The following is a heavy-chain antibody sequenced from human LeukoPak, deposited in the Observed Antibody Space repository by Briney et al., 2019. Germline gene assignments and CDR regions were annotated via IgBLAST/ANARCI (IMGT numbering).Heavy chain of an antibody. CDR1: GYTFTSYG. Sequence: ASVKVSCKASGYTFTSYGISWVRQAPGQGLEWMGWISAYNGNTNYAQKLQGRVTMTRDTSTSTVYMELSSLRSEDTAVYYCARGYSSSWYVEWGQGTLVTVSS. CDR2: ISAYNGNT. V-gene: IGHV1-18*01. D-gene: IGHD6-13*01. CDR3: ARGYSSSWYVE. J-gene: IGHJ4*02.